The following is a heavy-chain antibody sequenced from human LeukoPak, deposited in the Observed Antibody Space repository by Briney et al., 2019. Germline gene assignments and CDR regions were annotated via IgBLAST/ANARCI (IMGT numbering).Heavy chain of an antibody. J-gene: IGHJ4*02. V-gene: IGHV3-30*02. CDR1: GFTFSRYG. CDR3: ASVYYYDSSGYSTYYFDY. CDR2: IRYDGSNK. Sequence: GGSLRLSCAASGFTFSRYGMHWVRQAPGKGLEWVAFIRYDGSNKYYADSVKGRFTISRDNSKNTLYLQMNSLRAEDTAVYYCASVYYYDSSGYSTYYFDYWGQGTLVTVSS. D-gene: IGHD3-22*01.